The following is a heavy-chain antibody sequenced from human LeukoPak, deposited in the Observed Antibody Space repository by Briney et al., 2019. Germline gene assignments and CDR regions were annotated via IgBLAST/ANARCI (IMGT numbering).Heavy chain of an antibody. CDR3: ARDNSVEDTAWWFDP. CDR1: GFTYSSYS. Sequence: AGGSLRLSCAASGFTYSSYSMDWVRQAPGKGLEWVSSISSSSSYIYYADSVKGRFTISRDNAKNSLYLQMNSLRAEDTAVYYCARDNSVEDTAWWFDPWGQGTLVTVSS. D-gene: IGHD4-23*01. CDR2: ISSSSSYI. J-gene: IGHJ5*02. V-gene: IGHV3-21*04.